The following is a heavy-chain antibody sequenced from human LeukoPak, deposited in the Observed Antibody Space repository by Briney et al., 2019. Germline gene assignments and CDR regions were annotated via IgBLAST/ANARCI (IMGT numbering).Heavy chain of an antibody. J-gene: IGHJ4*02. V-gene: IGHV1-69*13. Sequence: ASVKVSCTASGGTFSSYAISWVRQAPGQGLEWMGGIIPIFGTANYAQKFQGRVTITADESTSTAYMELSSLRSEDTAVYYCARDHRIMVRGVIIPEGFDYWGQGTLVTVSS. CDR2: IIPIFGTA. CDR3: ARDHRIMVRGVIIPEGFDY. CDR1: GGTFSSYA. D-gene: IGHD3-10*01.